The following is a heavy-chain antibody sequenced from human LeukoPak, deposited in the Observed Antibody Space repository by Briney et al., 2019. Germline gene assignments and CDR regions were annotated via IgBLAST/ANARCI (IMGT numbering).Heavy chain of an antibody. V-gene: IGHV3-48*03. CDR3: AREGLGLTISSYYFDY. D-gene: IGHD3-3*01. J-gene: IGHJ4*02. CDR1: GFTFSSYE. CDR2: XSSSGSTI. Sequence: GGSLRLSCAASGFTFSSYEMNWVRQAPGKGLEXXXXXSSSGSTIYYADSVKGRFTISRDNAKNSLYLQMNSLRAEDTAVYYCAREGLGLTISSYYFDYWGQGTLVTVSS.